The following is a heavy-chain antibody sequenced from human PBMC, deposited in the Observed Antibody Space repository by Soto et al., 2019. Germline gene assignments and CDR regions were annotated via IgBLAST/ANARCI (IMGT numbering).Heavy chain of an antibody. V-gene: IGHV4-31*03. CDR2: IYYGGGA. D-gene: IGHD3-9*01. CDR1: GGSISSGDYY. J-gene: IGHJ5*02. CDR3: TRHLTGYFKFHP. Sequence: QVQLQESGPGLVKTSQTLSLTCTVSGGSISSGDYYWSWIRQQPGKGLEWIGYIYYGGGAFYNPSLNSRATILVDTSKNQFSLKVTSVTAADTPVYYCTRHLTGYFKFHPWGQGTLVTVSS.